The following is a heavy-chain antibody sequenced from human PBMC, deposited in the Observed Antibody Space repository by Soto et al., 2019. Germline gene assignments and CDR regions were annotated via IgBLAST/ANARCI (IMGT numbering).Heavy chain of an antibody. D-gene: IGHD3-3*01. V-gene: IGHV5-51*01. Sequence: GESLKISCXGSGYSFTSYWIGWVRQMPGKGLEWMGIIYPGDSDTRYSPSFQGQVTISADKSISTAYLQWSSLKASDTAMYYCARERGITIFGVASGYYYGMDVWGQGTTVTVSS. CDR2: IYPGDSDT. CDR1: GYSFTSYW. J-gene: IGHJ6*02. CDR3: ARERGITIFGVASGYYYGMDV.